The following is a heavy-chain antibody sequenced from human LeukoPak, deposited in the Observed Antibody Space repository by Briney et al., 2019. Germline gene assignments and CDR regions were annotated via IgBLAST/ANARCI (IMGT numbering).Heavy chain of an antibody. Sequence: GGSLRLSCAASGFTFSDYCMSWIRQAPGKGLEWVSYISSSGSTIYYADSVKGRFTISRDNAKNSLYLQMNSLRAEDTAVYYCARDATRLYGDYGDAFDIWGQGTMVTVSS. J-gene: IGHJ3*02. CDR2: ISSSGSTI. CDR1: GFTFSDYC. D-gene: IGHD4-17*01. V-gene: IGHV3-11*01. CDR3: ARDATRLYGDYGDAFDI.